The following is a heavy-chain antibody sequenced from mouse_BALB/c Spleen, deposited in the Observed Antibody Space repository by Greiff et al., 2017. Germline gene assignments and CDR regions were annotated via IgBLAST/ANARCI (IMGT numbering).Heavy chain of an antibody. CDR3: ARSYYRYYAMDY. Sequence: SGAELVRPGSSVKISCKASGYAFSSYWMNWVKQRPGQGLEWIGQIYPGDGDTNYNGKFKGKATLTADKSSSTAYMQLSSLTSEDSAVYFCARSYYRYYAMDYWGQGTSVTVSS. CDR1: GYAFSSYW. V-gene: IGHV1-80*01. D-gene: IGHD2-14*01. CDR2: IYPGDGDT. J-gene: IGHJ4*01.